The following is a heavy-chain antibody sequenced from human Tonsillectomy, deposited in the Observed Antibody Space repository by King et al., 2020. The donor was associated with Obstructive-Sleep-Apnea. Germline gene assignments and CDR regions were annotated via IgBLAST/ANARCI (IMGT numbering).Heavy chain of an antibody. J-gene: IGHJ6*02. CDR2: IYYSGST. Sequence: QLQESGPGLVKPSETLSLTCTVSGGSISSYYWSWIRQPPGKGLEWIGYIYYSGSTNYNPSLKSRVTISVDTSKNQFSLKLSSVTAADTAVYYCARNGKLDHLYYYYGMDVWGQGTTVTVSS. CDR1: GGSISSYY. V-gene: IGHV4-59*08. CDR3: ARNGKLDHLYYYYGMDV. D-gene: IGHD6-6*01.